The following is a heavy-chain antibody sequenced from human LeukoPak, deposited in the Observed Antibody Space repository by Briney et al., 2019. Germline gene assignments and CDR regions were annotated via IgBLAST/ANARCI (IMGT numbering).Heavy chain of an antibody. V-gene: IGHV3-30*02. CDR2: IKFDGSQK. J-gene: IGHJ4*02. Sequence: GGSLRLSCAASGFTFSSYWMHWVRQPPDKGLEWVAFIKFDGSQKYYADSVRGRFTVSRYNSRNMLYLQLDSLRDDDTAVYFCARRLPDSGSYSPDYWGQGTLVTVSS. D-gene: IGHD3-10*01. CDR1: GFTFSSYW. CDR3: ARRLPDSGSYSPDY.